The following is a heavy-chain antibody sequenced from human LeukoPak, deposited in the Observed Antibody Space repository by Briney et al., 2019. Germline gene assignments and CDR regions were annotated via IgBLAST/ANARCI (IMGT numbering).Heavy chain of an antibody. J-gene: IGHJ4*02. V-gene: IGHV3-23*01. D-gene: IGHD4-17*01. CDR2: ISGSGGST. CDR1: GFTFSSYA. Sequence: GGSLRLSCAASGFTFSSYAMSWVRQAPGKGLEWVSAISGSGGSTYYEDSVKGRFTISRDNAKNTLYLQMNSLRAEDTAVYYCAKSISYVDSTFDYWGQGTLVTVSS. CDR3: AKSISYVDSTFDY.